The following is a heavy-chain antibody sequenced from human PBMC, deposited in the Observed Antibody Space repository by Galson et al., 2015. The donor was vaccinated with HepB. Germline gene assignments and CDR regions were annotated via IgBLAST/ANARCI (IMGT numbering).Heavy chain of an antibody. CDR2: IKQDGSDK. CDR1: GFTFSNYW. J-gene: IGHJ6*02. D-gene: IGHD4-17*01. V-gene: IGHV3-7*01. Sequence: SLRLSCAASGFTFSNYWMSWVRQAPGRGLEWVANIKQDGSDKSYVDSVKGRFTISRDNAKNSLYLQMNSLRAEDTAVYYCARVSTVTNYRRDYYYGMDVWGQGTTVTVSS. CDR3: ARVSTVTNYRRDYYYGMDV.